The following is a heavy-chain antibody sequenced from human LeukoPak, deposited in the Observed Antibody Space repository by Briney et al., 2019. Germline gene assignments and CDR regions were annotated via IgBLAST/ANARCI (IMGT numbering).Heavy chain of an antibody. CDR3: ARDGCSSTSCYTPAWFDP. CDR1: GGSISSHY. CDR2: IYYSGST. Sequence: SETLSLTCTVSGGSISSHYWSWIRQPPGKGLEWIGYIYYSGSTNYNPSLKSRVTISGDTSKNQFSLKLSSVTAADTAVYYCARDGCSSTSCYTPAWFDPWGQGTLVTVSS. D-gene: IGHD2-2*02. J-gene: IGHJ5*02. V-gene: IGHV4-59*11.